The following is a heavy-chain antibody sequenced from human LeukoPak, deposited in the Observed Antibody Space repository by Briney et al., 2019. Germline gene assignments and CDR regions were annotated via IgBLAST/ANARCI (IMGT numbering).Heavy chain of an antibody. CDR3: AQGAPNYYFDY. J-gene: IGHJ4*02. Sequence: GGSLRLSCAASGFTFIKYSMTWVRQAPGKGLEWVSAITGSGAFTDYADSVKGRFTISRDNSKNTLYLQMNSLRADDTAVYYCAQGAPNYYFDYWGQGTLVTVSS. V-gene: IGHV3-23*01. CDR2: ITGSGAFT. CDR1: GFTFIKYS.